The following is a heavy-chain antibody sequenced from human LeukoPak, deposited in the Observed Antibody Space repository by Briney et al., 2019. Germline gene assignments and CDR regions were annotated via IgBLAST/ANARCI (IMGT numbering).Heavy chain of an antibody. CDR2: ISYDGSNK. J-gene: IGHJ4*02. V-gene: IGHV3-30*18. D-gene: IGHD3-22*01. CDR1: GFTFSSYG. Sequence: GRSLRLSCAASGFTFSSYGMHWVRQAPGKGLEWVAVISYDGSNKYYADSVKGRFTITRDNSKNTLYLQMNSLRAEDTAVYYCAKKGTPYYYDSSGHLDYWGQGTLVTVSS. CDR3: AKKGTPYYYDSSGHLDY.